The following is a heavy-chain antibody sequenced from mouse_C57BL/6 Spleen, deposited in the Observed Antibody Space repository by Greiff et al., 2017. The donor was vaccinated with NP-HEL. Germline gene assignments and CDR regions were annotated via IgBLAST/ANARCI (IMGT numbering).Heavy chain of an antibody. J-gene: IGHJ4*01. D-gene: IGHD2-3*01. Sequence: VQLKESGAELVKPGASVKMSCKASGYTFTSYWITWVKQRPGQGLEWIGDIYPGSGSTNYNEKFKSKATLTVDTSSSTAYMQLSSLTSEDSAVYYCARPSDGYPYYYAMDYWGQGTSVTVSS. CDR2: IYPGSGST. CDR1: GYTFTSYW. V-gene: IGHV1-55*01. CDR3: ARPSDGYPYYYAMDY.